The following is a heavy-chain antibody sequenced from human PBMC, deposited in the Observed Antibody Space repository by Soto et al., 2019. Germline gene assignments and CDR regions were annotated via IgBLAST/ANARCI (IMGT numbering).Heavy chain of an antibody. CDR3: AREQDYDILTGYATLDAFDI. CDR1: GGTFSSYA. Sequence: SVRVSCKASGGTFSSYAISWVRQAPGQGLEWMGGIIPIFGTANYAQKFQGRVTITADKSTSTAYMELSSLRSEDTAVYYCAREQDYDILTGYATLDAFDIWGQGTMVTVSS. J-gene: IGHJ3*02. V-gene: IGHV1-69*06. D-gene: IGHD3-9*01. CDR2: IIPIFGTA.